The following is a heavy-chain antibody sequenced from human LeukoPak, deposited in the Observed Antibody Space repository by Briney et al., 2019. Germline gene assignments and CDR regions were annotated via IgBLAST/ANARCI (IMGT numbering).Heavy chain of an antibody. CDR1: GYNLVSYW. V-gene: IGHV5-51*01. CDR2: IYPGDSES. J-gene: IGHJ4*02. D-gene: IGHD2-21*02. Sequence: GESLKISCKASGYNLVSYWIAWVRQMPGRGPEWMGVIYPGDSESRYSSSFQGQVTISVDKSINSAYLQWSSLKASDTAMYYCARHSDCGGDCPFDYWGQGTLVTVSS. CDR3: ARHSDCGGDCPFDY.